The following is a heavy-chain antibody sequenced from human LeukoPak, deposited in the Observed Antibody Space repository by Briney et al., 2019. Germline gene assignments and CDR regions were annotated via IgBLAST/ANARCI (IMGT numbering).Heavy chain of an antibody. CDR1: GFAFSSYT. D-gene: IGHD5-18*01. CDR2: ISSSGGST. Sequence: GGSLRLSCAASGFAFSSYTMTWVRQAPGKGLEWVSVISSSGGSTYDADAVKGRFTISRDNPKNTLYLQMNSLRAEDTAVYYCAKGRGSGIQNWYFDLWGRGTLVTVSS. CDR3: AKGRGSGIQNWYFDL. J-gene: IGHJ2*01. V-gene: IGHV3-23*01.